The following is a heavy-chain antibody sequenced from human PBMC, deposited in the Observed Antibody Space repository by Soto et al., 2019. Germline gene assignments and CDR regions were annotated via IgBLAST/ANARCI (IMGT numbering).Heavy chain of an antibody. CDR2: IWSDGNKT. D-gene: IGHD2-2*01. CDR3: ARSQYCSSASCFAFDY. V-gene: IGHV3-33*01. Sequence: QVRLVESGGRAVQPGRSLRLACATSGFTFRNFGMQWVRQAPGKGLEWVAVIWSDGNKTFYRNSVKGRFTISRDNAENTLFLQMNSLRVEDTAFYYCARSQYCSSASCFAFDYWGRGTLVTVSS. J-gene: IGHJ4*02. CDR1: GFTFRNFG.